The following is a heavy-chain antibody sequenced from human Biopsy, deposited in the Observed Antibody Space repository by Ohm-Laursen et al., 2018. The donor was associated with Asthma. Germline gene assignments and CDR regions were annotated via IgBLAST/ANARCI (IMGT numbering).Heavy chain of an antibody. J-gene: IGHJ6*02. V-gene: IGHV3-30-3*01. Sequence: SLRLSCSASGFTFSDYDMHWARQAPGKGLEWVAVISYDGTNKDYADSVKGRFTFSRDNSQNTLSLEMNSLRVEDTAVYYCARDLRSDNWNPWGMDVWGLGTTVTVAS. D-gene: IGHD1-20*01. CDR2: ISYDGTNK. CDR3: ARDLRSDNWNPWGMDV. CDR1: GFTFSDYD.